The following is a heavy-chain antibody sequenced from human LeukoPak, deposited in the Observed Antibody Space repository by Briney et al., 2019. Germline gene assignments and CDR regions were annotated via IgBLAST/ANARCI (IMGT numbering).Heavy chain of an antibody. CDR2: IGSSVSTR. CDR1: GFTFSNYN. V-gene: IGHV3-48*01. CDR3: AREGSDFWSGYSKGYFDY. Sequence: GGSLRLSCAVSGFTFSNYNMNWVRRAPGKGLEWISYIGSSVSTRYYADSVKGRFTISRDNGKHSLYLQMNSLRAEDTAVYYCAREGSDFWSGYSKGYFDYWGQGTLVTVSS. J-gene: IGHJ4*02. D-gene: IGHD3-3*01.